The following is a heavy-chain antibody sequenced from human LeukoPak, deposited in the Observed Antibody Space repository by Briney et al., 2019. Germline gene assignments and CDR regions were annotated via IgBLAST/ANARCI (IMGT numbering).Heavy chain of an antibody. J-gene: IGHJ6*02. CDR1: GFTFSSYG. CDR2: IWYDGSNK. Sequence: PGRSLRLSCAASGFTFSSYGMHWVRQAPGKGLEWVAVIWYDGSNKYYADSVKGRFTISRDNSKSTLYLQMHSLRAEDTAIYYCARDLPHILIFGAPDVWGQGTAVTVSS. V-gene: IGHV3-33*01. CDR3: ARDLPHILIFGAPDV. D-gene: IGHD3/OR15-3a*01.